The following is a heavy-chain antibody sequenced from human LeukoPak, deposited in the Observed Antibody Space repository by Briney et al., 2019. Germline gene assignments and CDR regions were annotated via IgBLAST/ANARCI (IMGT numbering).Heavy chain of an antibody. V-gene: IGHV3-11*01. CDR3: AKSFMSGHFPVFDP. CDR2: IDNTGKTI. CDR1: GFTFSDYY. J-gene: IGHJ5*02. Sequence: GGSLRLSCAASGFTFSDYYMSWIRQSPGRGLEWIRYIDNTGKTIHYADSVKGRFTFSRDNAKNSLYLQMNSLRVDDTALYYCAKSFMSGHFPVFDPWGRGTLVIVSS. D-gene: IGHD3-3*02.